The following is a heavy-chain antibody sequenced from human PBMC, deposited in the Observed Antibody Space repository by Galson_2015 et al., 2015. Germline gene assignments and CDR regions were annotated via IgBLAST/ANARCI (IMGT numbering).Heavy chain of an antibody. J-gene: IGHJ4*02. Sequence: SLRLSCAASGFTFSSYWMHWVRQAPGKGLVWVSRINSDGSSTSYADSVKGRFTIPRDNAKNTLYLQMNSLRAEDTAVYYCASYMTTVTTSLDYWGQGTLVTVSS. CDR1: GFTFSSYW. CDR3: ASYMTTVTTSLDY. V-gene: IGHV3-74*01. D-gene: IGHD4-17*01. CDR2: INSDGSST.